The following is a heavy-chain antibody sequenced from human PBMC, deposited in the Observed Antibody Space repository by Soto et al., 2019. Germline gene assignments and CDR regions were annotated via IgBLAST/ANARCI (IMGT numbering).Heavy chain of an antibody. Sequence: PEGSLRLSCAASGFTFSSYWMHWVRQAPGKGLVWVSRINSDGSSTSYADSVKGRFTISRDNAKNTLYLQMNSLRAEYTAVYDCARSAEHVLRYFDWLSKGNWFDPWGQGTLVTVSS. CDR1: GFTFSSYW. J-gene: IGHJ5*02. D-gene: IGHD3-9*01. CDR3: ARSAEHVLRYFDWLSKGNWFDP. V-gene: IGHV3-74*01. CDR2: INSDGSST.